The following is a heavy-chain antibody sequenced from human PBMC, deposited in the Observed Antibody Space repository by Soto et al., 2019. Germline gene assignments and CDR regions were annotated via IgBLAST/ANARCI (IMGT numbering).Heavy chain of an antibody. CDR3: ATRTYYYDSSGYTFDY. CDR1: GFTFSSYS. J-gene: IGHJ4*02. CDR2: ISSSSSTI. V-gene: IGHV3-48*02. D-gene: IGHD3-22*01. Sequence: GGSLRLSCAASGFTFSSYSMNWVRQAPGKGLEWVSYISSSSSTIYYADSVKGRFTISRDNAKNSLYLQMNSLRDEDTAVYYCATRTYYYDSSGYTFDYWGQGTLVTVSS.